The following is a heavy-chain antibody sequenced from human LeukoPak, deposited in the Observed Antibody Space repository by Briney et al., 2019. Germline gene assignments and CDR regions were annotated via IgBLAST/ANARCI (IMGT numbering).Heavy chain of an antibody. V-gene: IGHV3-66*02. CDR1: GFTVSSNY. Sequence: GGSLRLSRAASGFTVSSNYMSWVRQAPGKGLEWVSVIYSGGSTYYADSVKGRFTISRDNSKNTLYLQMNSLRAEDTAVYYCASSYDFWSGYYDYWGQGTLVTVSS. J-gene: IGHJ4*02. CDR2: IYSGGST. D-gene: IGHD3-3*01. CDR3: ASSYDFWSGYYDY.